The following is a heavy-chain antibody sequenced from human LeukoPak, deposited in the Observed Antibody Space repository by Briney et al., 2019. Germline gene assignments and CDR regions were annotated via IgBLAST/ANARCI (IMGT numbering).Heavy chain of an antibody. V-gene: IGHV4-34*01. CDR1: GGSFSGYY. J-gene: IGHJ5*02. Sequence: SKTLSLTCAVFGGSFSGYYWTWVRQAPGKGLEWIGEINESGTTNYNASLNNRVTISVDTSKNQFSLKLTSLTAADTAVFYCARALMTLVRGVPRTTWFHPWGQGTLVTVSS. CDR3: ARALMTLVRGVPRTTWFHP. D-gene: IGHD3-10*01. CDR2: INESGTT.